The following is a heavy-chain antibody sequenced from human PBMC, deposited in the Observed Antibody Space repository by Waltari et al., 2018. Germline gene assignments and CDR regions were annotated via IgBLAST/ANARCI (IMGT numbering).Heavy chain of an antibody. CDR1: GYSFAKYW. V-gene: IGHV5-51*01. D-gene: IGHD5-18*01. CDR3: ARQNIHSYGYGYFDF. CDR2: IYPWDSNT. J-gene: IGHJ4*02. Sequence: EVQLEQSGAEVKKPGESLKISCNGSGYSFAKYWIGWVRQMPGKGLEWMGGIYPWDSNTKYSLSFQGQVTISADTSISTAYLQWSSLKASDTAIYFCARQNIHSYGYGYFDFWGQGTLVTVS.